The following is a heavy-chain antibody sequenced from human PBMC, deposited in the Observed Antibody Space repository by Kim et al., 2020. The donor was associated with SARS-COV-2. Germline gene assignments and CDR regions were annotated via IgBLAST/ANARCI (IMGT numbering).Heavy chain of an antibody. V-gene: IGHV3-21*01. J-gene: IGHJ6*02. CDR3: ARDRTYYYGMDV. Sequence: YYADSGKGRFTISRDDAKNSLYLQMNSLRAEDTAVYYCARDRTYYYGMDVWGQGTTVTVSS. D-gene: IGHD2-8*01.